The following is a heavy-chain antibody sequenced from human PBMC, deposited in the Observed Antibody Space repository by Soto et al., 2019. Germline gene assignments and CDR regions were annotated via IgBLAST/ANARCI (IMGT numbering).Heavy chain of an antibody. D-gene: IGHD3-10*01. J-gene: IGHJ4*02. Sequence: ASVKVSCKASGYTFTSYGISWVRQAPGQGLEWMGWISASNGNTNYAQKLQDRVTMTTDTSTSTVYMELRSLRSDDTAVYYCARNNILRGVNYFDYWGQGTLVTVSS. CDR1: GYTFTSYG. V-gene: IGHV1-18*01. CDR3: ARNNILRGVNYFDY. CDR2: ISASNGNT.